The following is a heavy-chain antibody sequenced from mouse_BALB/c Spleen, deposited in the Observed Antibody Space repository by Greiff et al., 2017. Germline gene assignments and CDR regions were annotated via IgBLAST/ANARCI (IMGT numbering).Heavy chain of an antibody. CDR3: TRENYDDDRAMDY. CDR2: ISSGGSYT. V-gene: IGHV5-6-4*01. CDR1: GFTFSSYT. D-gene: IGHD2-4*01. Sequence: EVQLVESGGGLVKPGGSLKLSCAASGFTFSSYTMSWVRQTPEKRLEWVATISSGGSYTNYPDSVKGRFTISRDNAKNTLYLQMSSLKSEDTAMYYCTRENYDDDRAMDYWGQGTSVTVSS. J-gene: IGHJ4*01.